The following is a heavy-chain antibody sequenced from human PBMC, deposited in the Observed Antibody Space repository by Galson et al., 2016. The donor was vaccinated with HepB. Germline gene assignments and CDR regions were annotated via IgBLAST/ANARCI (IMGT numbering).Heavy chain of an antibody. D-gene: IGHD2-2*01. CDR1: GFTVSTDY. V-gene: IGHV3-53*01. CDR2: IYANGKT. J-gene: IGHJ4*02. CDR3: ARVWTRLY. Sequence: SLRLSCAASGFTVSTDYMIWIRQSSAKGLGWVSIIYANGKTFYTDPVKGRFSMSRDASTVSLQMSSLRVEDTAVYYCARVWTRLYWGRGTLVTVSS.